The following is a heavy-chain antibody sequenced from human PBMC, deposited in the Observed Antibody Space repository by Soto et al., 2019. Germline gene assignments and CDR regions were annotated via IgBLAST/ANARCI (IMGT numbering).Heavy chain of an antibody. Sequence: PSETLSLTCTVSGGSISSYYWSWIRQPPGKGLEWIGYIYNSGNTNYNPSLKSRVTISVDTSKNQFSLKLSSVTAADTAIYYCGGLLHSGSYCAYFDFWGQGTLVTVSS. V-gene: IGHV4-59*08. D-gene: IGHD1-26*01. J-gene: IGHJ4*02. CDR2: IYNSGNT. CDR3: GGLLHSGSYCAYFDF. CDR1: GGSISSYY.